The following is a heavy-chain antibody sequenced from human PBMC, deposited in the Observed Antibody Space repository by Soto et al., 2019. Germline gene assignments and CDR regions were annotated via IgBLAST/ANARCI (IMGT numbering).Heavy chain of an antibody. CDR2: ISGSGGST. V-gene: IGHV3-23*01. D-gene: IGHD7-27*01. CDR3: AKDQALGIGYGMDPYWYFDL. J-gene: IGHJ2*01. CDR1: GFTFSSYA. Sequence: GGSLRLSCAASGFTFSSYAMSWVRQAPGKGLEWVSAISGSGGSTYYADSVKGRFTISRDNSKNTLYLQMNSLRAEDTAVYYCAKDQALGIGYGMDPYWYFDLWGRGTLVTVSS.